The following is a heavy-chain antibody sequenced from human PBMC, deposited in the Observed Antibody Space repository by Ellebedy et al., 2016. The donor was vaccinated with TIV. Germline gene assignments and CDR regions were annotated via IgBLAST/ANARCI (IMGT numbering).Heavy chain of an antibody. CDR3: AKPSDPNPGYSASWATYFDS. V-gene: IGHV3-30*18. J-gene: IGHJ4*02. CDR1: GFTFRRFR. CDR2: ISSDGSKK. Sequence: GESLKISCTASGFTFRRFRMHWVRQAPGKGLEWVGFISSDGSKKHYADSVEGRFTISRDNSQNTLFVQMNSLRAEDTAVYYCAKPSDPNPGYSASWATYFDSWGQGTLVTVSS. D-gene: IGHD6-13*01.